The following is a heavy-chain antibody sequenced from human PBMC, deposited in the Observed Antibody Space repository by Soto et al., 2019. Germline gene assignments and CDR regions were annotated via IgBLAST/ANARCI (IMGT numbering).Heavy chain of an antibody. CDR2: ISAHNGDT. V-gene: IGHV1-18*04. J-gene: IGHJ4*02. CDR3: ANEPIYYNDGSGYYPLGH. D-gene: IGHD3-22*01. Sequence: QVQLVQSGAEVKKPGASVKVSCKASGYSFATYGFSWVRQAPGQGLECVGGISAHNGDTHYSQKFQGRVTLTTATSTNSGCMELRSLTSVDSDVNSIANEPIYYNDGSGYYPLGHWGQGTLVTVSS. CDR1: GYSFATYG.